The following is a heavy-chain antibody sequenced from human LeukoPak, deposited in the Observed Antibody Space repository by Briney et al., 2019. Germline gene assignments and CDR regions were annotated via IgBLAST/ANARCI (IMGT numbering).Heavy chain of an antibody. CDR3: ARDVISSGWFSGFDC. D-gene: IGHD6-19*01. V-gene: IGHV3-53*01. CDR1: GFTVSNTY. CDR2: IFSGGST. Sequence: GGSLRHSCAASGFTVSNTYVSWGRQAPGKGREWCSVIFSGGSTYYPDALRGRLPLSRDNSKNTLYLQMNSLRAEDTAVYYCARDVISSGWFSGFDCWGQETLVTVSS. J-gene: IGHJ4*02.